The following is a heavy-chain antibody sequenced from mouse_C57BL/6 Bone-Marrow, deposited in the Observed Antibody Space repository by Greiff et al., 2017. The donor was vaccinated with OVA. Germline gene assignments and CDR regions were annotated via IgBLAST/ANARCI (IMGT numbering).Heavy chain of an antibody. Sequence: QVQLQQPGAELVKPGASVKVSCRASGYTFTSYWMHWVKQRPGQGLEWIGMIHPSSGSTNYNEKFKSKATLTVDKSSSTACMQLSSRTSEDSAVYYCARGPYSPFTYWGQGTPVTVSA. D-gene: IGHD2-10*01. V-gene: IGHV1-64*01. CDR3: ARGPYSPFTY. CDR1: GYTFTSYW. CDR2: IHPSSGST. J-gene: IGHJ3*01.